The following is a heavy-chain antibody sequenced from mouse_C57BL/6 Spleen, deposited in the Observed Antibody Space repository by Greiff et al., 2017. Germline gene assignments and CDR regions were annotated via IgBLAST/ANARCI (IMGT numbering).Heavy chain of an antibody. Sequence: QVQLQQPGAELVKPGASVKLSCTASGYTFTSYWMHWVQQRPGQGLEWIGMIRPNGGSSNYNYKFTSKATLSVDKSASTAYMQDSSLTSEDSPVYYCTVTGPYKHWYFDVWGTGTTVTVSS. CDR3: TVTGPYKHWYFDV. CDR2: IRPNGGSS. D-gene: IGHD4-1*01. J-gene: IGHJ1*03. CDR1: GYTFTSYW. V-gene: IGHV1-64*01.